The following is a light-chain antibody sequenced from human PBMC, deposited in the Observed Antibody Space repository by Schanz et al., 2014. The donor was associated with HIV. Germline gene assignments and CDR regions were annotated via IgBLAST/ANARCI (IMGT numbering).Light chain of an antibody. CDR1: QSVSSS. V-gene: IGKV3-20*01. Sequence: EIVMTQSPATLSVSLGERATLSCRASQSVSSSLAWYQQKPGQAPRLLIYAASSRATGIPDRFSGSGSGTEFTLTISRLEPEDVAVYSCQQYSASPRTFGQGTRLEIK. J-gene: IGKJ1*01. CDR3: QQYSASPRT. CDR2: AAS.